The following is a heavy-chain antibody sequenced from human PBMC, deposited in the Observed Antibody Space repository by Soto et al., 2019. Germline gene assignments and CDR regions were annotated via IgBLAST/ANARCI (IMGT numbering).Heavy chain of an antibody. CDR2: IYPGDSDT. CDR1: GWSLTSDW. V-gene: IGHV5-51*01. CDR3: ARFLYPLYYMDV. J-gene: IGHJ6*03. D-gene: IGHD2-8*01. Sequence: GAAEKRSGKGCGWSLTSDWIGWVRPIPGKGLEWMGIIYPGDSDTRYSPSFQGQVTISADKSISTAYLQWSSLKASDTAMYYCARFLYPLYYMDVWGKGTTVTVS.